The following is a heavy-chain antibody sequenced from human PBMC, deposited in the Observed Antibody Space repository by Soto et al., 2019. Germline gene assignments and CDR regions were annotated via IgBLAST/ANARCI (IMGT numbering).Heavy chain of an antibody. CDR3: ARDLEGPTRLRPGYFHH. Sequence: GESLKISCEGSGYIFTNHWIGWVRQMPGEGLDWMGIIYPGDSDTRYNPSFRGQVTISADKSTSTAYLQLSSLKASDSAMYYCARDLEGPTRLRPGYFHHWGQGTLVTVSS. J-gene: IGHJ1*01. V-gene: IGHV5-51*01. CDR1: GYIFTNHW. CDR2: IYPGDSDT. D-gene: IGHD1-1*01.